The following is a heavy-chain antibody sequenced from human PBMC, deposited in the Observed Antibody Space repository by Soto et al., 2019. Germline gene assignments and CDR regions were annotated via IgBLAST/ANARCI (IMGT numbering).Heavy chain of an antibody. Sequence: SETLSLTCTVSGGAISSSSYYWGWIRQPPGKGLEWIGSIYYSGSTYYNPPLKSRVTISVDTSKNQFSLKLSSVTAADTAVYYCARQSQSPDYWGQGTLVTVSS. CDR3: ARQSQSPDY. CDR2: IYYSGST. CDR1: GGAISSSSYY. J-gene: IGHJ4*02. V-gene: IGHV4-39*01.